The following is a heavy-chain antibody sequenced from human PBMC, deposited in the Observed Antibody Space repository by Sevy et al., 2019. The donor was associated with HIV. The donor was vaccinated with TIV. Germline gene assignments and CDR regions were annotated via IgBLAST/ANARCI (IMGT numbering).Heavy chain of an antibody. CDR2: LHNDGRT. CDR1: GFTVNNNN. CDR3: ARDKIVATTYFYYGLDV. J-gene: IGHJ6*02. V-gene: IGHV3-53*01. D-gene: IGHD5-12*01. Sequence: GGTLRLSCAVSGFTVNNNNMNWVRQAPGKGLEWVSLLHNDGRTSYADSVKGRFTISRDISKNTLYLQMKSLRAEDTAIYYCARDKIVATTYFYYGLDVWGQGTTVTVSS.